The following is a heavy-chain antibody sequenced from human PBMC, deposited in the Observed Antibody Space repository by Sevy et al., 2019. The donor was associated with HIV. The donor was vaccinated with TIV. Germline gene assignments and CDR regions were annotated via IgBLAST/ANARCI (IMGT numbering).Heavy chain of an antibody. CDR1: GFSFFNAW. V-gene: IGHV3-15*01. CDR2: IRSETDGGTT. CDR3: ATERWGFFDSITRYLLPYFDS. D-gene: IGHD3-10*01. J-gene: IGHJ4*02. Sequence: GGSLRLSCSASGFSFFNAWMSWVRQAPGKGLEWIGGIRSETDGGTTEYTASVKGRFSISRDDSKDTLYLQMNSLKTEDTAVYYCATERWGFFDSITRYLLPYFDSWGQGTLVTVSS.